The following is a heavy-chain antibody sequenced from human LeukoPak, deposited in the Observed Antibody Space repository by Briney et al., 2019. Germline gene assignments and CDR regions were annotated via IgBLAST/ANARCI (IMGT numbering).Heavy chain of an antibody. J-gene: IGHJ5*01. CDR2: IYTSGTT. D-gene: IGHD4-17*01. Sequence: SEALSLTCTVCGGSISSYYWSWIRQPPGKGLEWIGYIYTSGTTNYNPSLRSRVTISVDTSKKLFSLRLSSVTAADTAVYYCARQGYRDYWFDPWGQGTLVIVSS. CDR1: GGSISSYY. CDR3: ARQGYRDYWFDP. V-gene: IGHV4-4*09.